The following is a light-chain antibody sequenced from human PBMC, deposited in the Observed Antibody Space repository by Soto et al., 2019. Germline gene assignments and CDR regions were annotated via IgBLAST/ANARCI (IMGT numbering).Light chain of an antibody. CDR2: DAS. CDR3: LQYSSHSWT. Sequence: DIQMTQSPSTLSASVGDRVTITCRASRSISDWLAWYQQKPGKAPELLIFDASSLKSGVPSRFSGSGSGTEFNLTISRLQPDDVATYYCLQYSSHSWTFGQGTKVEIK. V-gene: IGKV1-5*01. J-gene: IGKJ1*01. CDR1: RSISDW.